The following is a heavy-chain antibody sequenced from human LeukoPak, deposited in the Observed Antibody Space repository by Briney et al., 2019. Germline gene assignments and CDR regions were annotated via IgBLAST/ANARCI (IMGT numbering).Heavy chain of an antibody. D-gene: IGHD5-18*01. CDR2: IYYSGST. CDR1: GGSISNYY. V-gene: IGHV4-59*01. J-gene: IGHJ4*02. CDR3: ARGASGYSYG. Sequence: SETLSLTFTVSGGSISNYYWSWIRQPPGKGLEWIGNIYYSGSTNYNPSLKSRVTISIDTSKNQFSLSLRSVTAADTAVYYCARGASGYSYGWGQGTLVTVSS.